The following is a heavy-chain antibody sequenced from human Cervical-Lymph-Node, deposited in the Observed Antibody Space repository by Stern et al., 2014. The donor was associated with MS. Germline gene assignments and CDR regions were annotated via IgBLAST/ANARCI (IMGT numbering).Heavy chain of an antibody. CDR2: IKSKTAGGTT. D-gene: IGHD6-19*01. CDR1: GFTFSNAW. V-gene: IGHV3-15*01. J-gene: IGHJ4*02. CDR3: TTGTITGYSSGWYLLGDPCPFDY. Sequence: EVQLVESGGGLVKPGGSLRLSCAASGFTFSNAWMSCVRQAPGKGLEWVGRIKSKTAGGTTDYAAPVKGRFTISRDDSKNTLYLQMNSLKTEDTAVYYCTTGTITGYSSGWYLLGDPCPFDYWGQGTLVTVSS.